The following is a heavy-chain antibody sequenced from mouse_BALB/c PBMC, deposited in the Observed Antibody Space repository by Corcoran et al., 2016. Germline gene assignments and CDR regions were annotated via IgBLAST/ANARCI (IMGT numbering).Heavy chain of an antibody. J-gene: IGHJ3*01. CDR2: IDPANGNT. CDR3: SSMITFAY. CDR1: GFNIKDTY. V-gene: IGHV14-3*02. Sequence: EVQLQQSGAELVKPGASVKLSCTASGFNIKDTYMHWVKQRPEQGLEWIGRIDPANGNTKYDPKFQGKATITADTSSNTAYLQLSSLTSEDTAVYYCSSMITFAYWVQGTLVTVSA. D-gene: IGHD2-4*01.